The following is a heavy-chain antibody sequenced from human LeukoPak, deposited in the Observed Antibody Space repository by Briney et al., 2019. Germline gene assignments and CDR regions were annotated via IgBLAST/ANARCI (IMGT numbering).Heavy chain of an antibody. D-gene: IGHD6-13*01. CDR2: IYTSGST. J-gene: IGHJ5*02. Sequence: KPSETLSLTCTVSGGSISSGSYYWSWIRQPAGKGLEWIGRIYTSGSTNYNPSLKSRVTISVDTSKNQFSLKLSSVTAADTAVYYCARSVVAAADYNWFDPWGQGTLVTVSS. CDR1: GGSISSGSYY. V-gene: IGHV4-61*02. CDR3: ARSVVAAADYNWFDP.